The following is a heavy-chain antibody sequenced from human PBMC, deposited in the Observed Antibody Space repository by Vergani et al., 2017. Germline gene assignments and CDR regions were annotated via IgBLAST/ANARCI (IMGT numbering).Heavy chain of an antibody. CDR1: GFTFDDYA. CDR2: ISWNSGST. D-gene: IGHD6-19*01. CDR3: ARVYSSGKYYYYGMDV. J-gene: IGHJ6*02. V-gene: IGHV3-9*01. Sequence: EVQLVESGGGLVQPGGSLRLSCAASGFTFDDYAMHWVRQAPGKGLEWVSGISWNSGSTGYADSVKGRFTISRDNAKNSLYLQMNSLRAEDTAVYYWARVYSSGKYYYYGMDVWGQGTTVTVSS.